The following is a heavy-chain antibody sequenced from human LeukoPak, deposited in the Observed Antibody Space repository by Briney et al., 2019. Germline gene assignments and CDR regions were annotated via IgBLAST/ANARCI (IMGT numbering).Heavy chain of an antibody. CDR2: IWYGGSNK. CDR3: AKDSPSYYDSSGYSKEYYFDY. CDR1: GFTFSSYG. J-gene: IGHJ4*02. Sequence: PGGSLRLSCAASGFTFSSYGMHWVRQAPGKGLEWVAVIWYGGSNKYYADSVKGRSTISRDNSKNTLYLQMNSLRAEDTAVYYCAKDSPSYYDSSGYSKEYYFDYWGQGTLVTVSS. D-gene: IGHD3-22*01. V-gene: IGHV3-30*02.